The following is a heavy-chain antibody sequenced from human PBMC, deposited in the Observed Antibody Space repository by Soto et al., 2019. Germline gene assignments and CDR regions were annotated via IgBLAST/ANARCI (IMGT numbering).Heavy chain of an antibody. CDR1: GGTFNFYS. J-gene: IGHJ4*02. CDR2: VIPMVGMS. Sequence: QVQLVQSGAEVKKPGSSVKVSCTASGGTFNFYSISWVRQAPGQGLEWVGRVIPMVGMSEYEQKFQGRVTITADKSTSTAYINLRSLRSEDTAVYYCATNYGSGSAHFDYWGQGTLVTVSS. V-gene: IGHV1-69*02. CDR3: ATNYGSGSAHFDY. D-gene: IGHD3-10*01.